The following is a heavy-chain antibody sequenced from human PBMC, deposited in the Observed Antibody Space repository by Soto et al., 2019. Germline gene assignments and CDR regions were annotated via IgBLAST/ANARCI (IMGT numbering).Heavy chain of an antibody. CDR2: ISSSSSYI. V-gene: IGHV3-21*01. CDR1: GFTFSGYS. CDR3: VPSSGGPYAIGFDY. J-gene: IGHJ4*02. Sequence: EVQLVESGGGVVKPGGSLRLSCAASGFTFSGYSMNWVRQAPGKGLEWVSYISSSSSYIDYADSVKGRFTISRDNAKNYLQLKMNSVGAKDTAVYYCVPSSGGPYAIGFDYWGQGTLVTVSS. D-gene: IGHD2-8*01.